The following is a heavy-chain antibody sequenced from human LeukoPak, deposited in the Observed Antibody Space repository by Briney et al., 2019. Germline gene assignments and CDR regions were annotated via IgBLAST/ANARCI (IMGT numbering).Heavy chain of an antibody. D-gene: IGHD4-17*01. Sequence: PGGSLRLSCAASGFTFSDYSMHWVRQAPGKGLEWVSDITSTSSTKYYADSVKGRFTISRDNAKNSLYLQMNSLRAEDTAVYYCMVTTRSGPFDYWGQGTLVTVSS. CDR1: GFTFSDYS. V-gene: IGHV3-48*01. J-gene: IGHJ4*02. CDR3: MVTTRSGPFDY. CDR2: ITSTSSTK.